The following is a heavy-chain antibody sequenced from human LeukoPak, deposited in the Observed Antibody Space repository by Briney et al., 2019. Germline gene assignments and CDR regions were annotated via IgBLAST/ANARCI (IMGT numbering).Heavy chain of an antibody. CDR2: IYYSGST. D-gene: IGHD3-16*01. CDR3: AREGLLGAGDHDAFDI. J-gene: IGHJ3*02. V-gene: IGHV4-59*12. CDR1: GGSISSYY. Sequence: SETLSLTCTVSGGSISSYYWSWIRQPPGKGREWIGYIYYSGSTNYNPSLKSRVTISVDTSKNQFSLKLSSVTAADTAVYYCAREGLLGAGDHDAFDIWGQGTMVTVSS.